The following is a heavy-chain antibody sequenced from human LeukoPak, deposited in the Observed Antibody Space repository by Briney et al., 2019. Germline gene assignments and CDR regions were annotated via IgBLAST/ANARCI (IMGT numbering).Heavy chain of an antibody. Sequence: SETLSLTCTVSGGSISSSSYYWGWIRQPPGKGLEWIGSIYYSGSTYYNPSLKSRVTISVDRSKNQFSLKLSSVTAADTAVYYCARDVVDYYGSGRRYYGMDVWGQGTTVTVSS. CDR3: ARDVVDYYGSGRRYYGMDV. J-gene: IGHJ6*02. CDR2: IYYSGST. D-gene: IGHD3-10*01. V-gene: IGHV4-39*07. CDR1: GGSISSSSYY.